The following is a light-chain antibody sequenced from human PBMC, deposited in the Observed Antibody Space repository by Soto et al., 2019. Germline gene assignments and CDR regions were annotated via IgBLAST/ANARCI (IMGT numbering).Light chain of an antibody. Sequence: QSALTQPVSVSGSPGQSITISCTGTSSDVGNYKYVSWYQQHPGKAPKLMIYEVSNRPSGVSNRFSGSKSGNTASLTISGLQAEDDTDYYCFSHTSSGTYVFGTGTKLTVL. CDR2: EVS. V-gene: IGLV2-14*01. CDR1: SSDVGNYKY. CDR3: FSHTSSGTYV. J-gene: IGLJ1*01.